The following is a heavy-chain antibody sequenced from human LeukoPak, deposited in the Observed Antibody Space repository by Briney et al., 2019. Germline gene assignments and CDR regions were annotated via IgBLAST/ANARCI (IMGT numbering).Heavy chain of an antibody. J-gene: IGHJ5*02. V-gene: IGHV3-53*01. CDR3: ARVGWDDFWSGHVS. CDR2: IYSGGAT. Sequence: GGSLRPSCAASGFNVSSNYMSWVRQAPGKGLEWVSIIYSGGATYYADSVTGRFTISRDNSKNTLCLQMNNLRAEDTAVYYCARVGWDDFWSGHVSWGQGTLVTVSS. CDR1: GFNVSSNY. D-gene: IGHD3-3*01.